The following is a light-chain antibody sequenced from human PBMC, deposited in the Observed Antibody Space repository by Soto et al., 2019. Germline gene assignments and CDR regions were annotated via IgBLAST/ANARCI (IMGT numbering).Light chain of an antibody. CDR2: DVS. Sequence: QSVLTQPRSVSGSPGQSVTISCTGTYSDIGSYNDVSWYQHHPAKAPRLMIFDVSQRPSGVPDRFSGSKSGNTASLTFSGLQTEDEADYYCCSYARTYRLMIFGEGTKLTVL. V-gene: IGLV2-11*01. CDR1: YSDIGSYND. J-gene: IGLJ2*01. CDR3: CSYARTYRLMI.